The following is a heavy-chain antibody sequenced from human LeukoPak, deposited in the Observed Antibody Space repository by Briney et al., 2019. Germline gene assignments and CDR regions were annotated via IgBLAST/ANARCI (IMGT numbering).Heavy chain of an antibody. CDR2: ITSGSSYI. D-gene: IGHD1-26*01. J-gene: IGHJ6*03. CDR1: GFTFSSYN. Sequence: PGGSLRLSCAASGFTFSSYNMNWVRQAPGKGLEWVSSITSGSSYIYYADSVKGRFTVSRDNAKNSLYLQMNSLRAEDTAVYYCARDPYSGSYGNYYYYFMDVWGKGTTVTISS. CDR3: ARDPYSGSYGNYYYYFMDV. V-gene: IGHV3-21*01.